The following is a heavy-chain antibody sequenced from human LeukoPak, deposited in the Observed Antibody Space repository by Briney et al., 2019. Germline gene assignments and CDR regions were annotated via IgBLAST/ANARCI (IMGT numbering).Heavy chain of an antibody. J-gene: IGHJ4*02. CDR1: AFTFSSYW. V-gene: IGHV3-7*01. Sequence: PGGSLRLSCAASAFTFSSYWMSWVRQAPGKGLECVANIKQDGSEKYYVDSVKGRFTISRDNAKNSLYLQMNSLRAEDTAVYYCARDLWFGELLADYWGQGTLVTVSS. CDR2: IKQDGSEK. CDR3: ARDLWFGELLADY. D-gene: IGHD3-10*01.